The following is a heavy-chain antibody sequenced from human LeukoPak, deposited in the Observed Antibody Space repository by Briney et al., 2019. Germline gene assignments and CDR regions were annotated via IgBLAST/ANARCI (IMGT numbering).Heavy chain of an antibody. CDR3: ARDTYYYDSSGYPFDY. CDR2: INPSGGST. Sequence: GASVKVSCKASGYTFTSYYMHWVRQAPGQGLEWMGIINPSGGSTSYAQKFQGRVTMTRDTSTSTVYMELCSLRSEDTAVYYCARDTYYYDSSGYPFDYWGQGTLVTVSS. D-gene: IGHD3-22*01. J-gene: IGHJ4*02. CDR1: GYTFTSYY. V-gene: IGHV1-46*01.